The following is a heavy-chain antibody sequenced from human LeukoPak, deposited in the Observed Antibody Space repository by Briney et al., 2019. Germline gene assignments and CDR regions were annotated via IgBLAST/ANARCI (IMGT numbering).Heavy chain of an antibody. J-gene: IGHJ3*02. Sequence: SETLSLTCSVSGGSISSYYWSWIRQSPGKGLEWIGYFDHSGSPNYNPSLKSRVTISVDTSKNQFSLKLSSVTAADTAVYYCARKRGRQYYYDSSGYYEQRGAFDIWGQGTMVTVSS. CDR1: GGSISSYY. CDR2: FDHSGSP. V-gene: IGHV4-59*12. D-gene: IGHD3-22*01. CDR3: ARKRGRQYYYDSSGYYEQRGAFDI.